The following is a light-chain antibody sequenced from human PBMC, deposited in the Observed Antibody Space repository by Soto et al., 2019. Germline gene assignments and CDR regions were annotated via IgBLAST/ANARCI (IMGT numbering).Light chain of an antibody. Sequence: QSALTQPASVSGSPGQSITISCTGTNSDVGAYPYVSWYQQHPGNAPKLLIYEVADRPSGVSDRFSGSKSGNTASLTISALQAEDEAVYYCSSYATSGTNVIFGGVTKLTVL. J-gene: IGLJ2*01. CDR1: NSDVGAYPY. V-gene: IGLV2-14*03. CDR2: EVA. CDR3: SSYATSGTNVI.